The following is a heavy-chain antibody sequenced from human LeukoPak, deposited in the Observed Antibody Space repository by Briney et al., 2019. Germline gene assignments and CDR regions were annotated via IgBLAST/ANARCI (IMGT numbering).Heavy chain of an antibody. CDR3: ARWIAAPDYYFDY. J-gene: IGHJ4*02. CDR2: ISYEGSNK. Sequence: QPGGSLRLSCAASGFTFSSYAMHWVRQAPGKGLEWVAVISYEGSNKYYADSVKGRFTISRDNSKNTLYLQMNSLRAEDTAVYYCARWIAAPDYYFDYWGQGTLVTVSS. V-gene: IGHV3-30-3*01. CDR1: GFTFSSYA. D-gene: IGHD6-6*01.